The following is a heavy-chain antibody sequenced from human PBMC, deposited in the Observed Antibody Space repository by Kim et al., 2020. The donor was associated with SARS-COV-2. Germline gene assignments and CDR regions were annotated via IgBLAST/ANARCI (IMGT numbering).Heavy chain of an antibody. V-gene: IGHV7-4-1*02. CDR2: INTNTGNP. CDR3: ARETANGWSPFDY. D-gene: IGHD6-19*01. CDR1: GYTFTNNA. J-gene: IGHJ4*02. Sequence: ASVKVSCKSSGYTFTNNAINWVRQAPGQGLEWMGWINTNTGNPTYAQGFSERCVFSLDTSVSTAYLQITSLKADDTAVYFCARETANGWSPFDYWGQGTL.